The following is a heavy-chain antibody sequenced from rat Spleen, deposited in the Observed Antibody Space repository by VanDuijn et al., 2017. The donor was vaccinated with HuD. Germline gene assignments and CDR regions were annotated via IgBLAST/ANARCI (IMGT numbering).Heavy chain of an antibody. Sequence: EVQLVESDGGLVQPGRSLKLSCAASGFTFSDYYMTWVRQAPTKGLEWVASITNSGVTTYYPDSVKGRFTISSDNAMSTLYLQMDSLRSEDTATYYCATHKLPGYGYYFDYWGQGVMVTVSS. D-gene: IGHD1-4*01. CDR2: ITNSGVTT. CDR3: ATHKLPGYGYYFDY. J-gene: IGHJ2*01. CDR1: GFTFSDYY. V-gene: IGHV5-25*01.